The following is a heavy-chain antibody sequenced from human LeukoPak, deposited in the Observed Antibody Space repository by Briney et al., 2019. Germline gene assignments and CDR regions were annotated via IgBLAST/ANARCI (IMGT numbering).Heavy chain of an antibody. Sequence: GGSPRLSCAASGFTFSDFWLSWVRQAPGKGLEWVANMNRDGSEKNYVDSMKGRITISRDNAKNSLYLQMNSLRVEDTAVYYCARDGGIIRFGGQDVWGQGTTVTVSS. D-gene: IGHD3-16*01. J-gene: IGHJ6*02. CDR2: MNRDGSEK. CDR1: GFTFSDFW. CDR3: ARDGGIIRFGGQDV. V-gene: IGHV3-7*01.